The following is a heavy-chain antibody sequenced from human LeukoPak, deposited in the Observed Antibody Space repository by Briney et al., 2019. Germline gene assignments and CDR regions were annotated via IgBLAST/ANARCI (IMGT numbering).Heavy chain of an antibody. CDR3: AGGRYAEADY. D-gene: IGHD3-9*01. J-gene: IGHJ4*02. CDR2: INHSGST. CDR1: GGSFSGYY. Sequence: SETLSLTCAVYGGSFSGYYWSWIRQPPGKGLEWIGEINHSGSTNYNPSLRSRVTISVDTSKNQFSLKLSSVTAADTAVYYCAGGRYAEADYWGQGTLVTVSS. V-gene: IGHV4-34*01.